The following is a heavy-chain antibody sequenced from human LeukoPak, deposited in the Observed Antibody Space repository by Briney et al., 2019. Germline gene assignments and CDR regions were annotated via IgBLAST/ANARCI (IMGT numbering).Heavy chain of an antibody. CDR2: INPNSGGT. CDR3: ARPEALIQLYGV. CDR1: GYTFTGYY. Sequence: ASVKVSCKASGYTFTGYYMHWVRQAPGQGLEWTGWINPNSGGTNYAQKFQGRVTMTRDTSISTAYMELSRLRSDDTAVYYCARPEALIQLYGVWGQGTLVTVSS. V-gene: IGHV1-2*02. J-gene: IGHJ4*02. D-gene: IGHD5-18*01.